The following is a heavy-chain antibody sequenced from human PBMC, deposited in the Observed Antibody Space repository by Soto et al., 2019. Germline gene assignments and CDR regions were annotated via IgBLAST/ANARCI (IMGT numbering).Heavy chain of an antibody. D-gene: IGHD6-13*01. CDR2: IYYSGST. V-gene: IGHV4-30-4*01. CDR3: ARRGYSSSWYVPGVDV. Sequence: SETLSLTCTVSGGSISSGDYYWSWIRQPPGKGLEWIGYIYYSGSTYYNPYLKSRVTISVDTSKNQFSLKLSSMTAADTALYYCARRGYSSSWYVPGVDVWGQGTTVTVSS. J-gene: IGHJ6*02. CDR1: GGSISSGDYY.